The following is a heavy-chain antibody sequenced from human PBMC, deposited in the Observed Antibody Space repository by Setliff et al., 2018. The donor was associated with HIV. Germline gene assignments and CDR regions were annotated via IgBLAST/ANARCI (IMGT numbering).Heavy chain of an antibody. V-gene: IGHV4-59*01. CDR3: ARGPSGGGFYYMDV. Sequence: ASETLSLTCTVSGDSFSNYYWSWIRQPPGKGLEWIGYVFYTGSATYNPSLKSRVSISVDRSTNRFSLMLHSVTAADTAVYYCARGPSGGGFYYMDVWGKGTTVTVS. CDR1: GDSFSNYY. CDR2: VFYTGSA. J-gene: IGHJ6*03. D-gene: IGHD2-15*01.